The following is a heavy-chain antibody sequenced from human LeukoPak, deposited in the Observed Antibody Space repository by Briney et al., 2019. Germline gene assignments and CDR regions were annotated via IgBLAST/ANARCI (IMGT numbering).Heavy chain of an antibody. CDR3: ASRGGIYY. Sequence: GGSLRLSRAASGFTFSSYSMNWVRQAPGKGLEWVSVISSSSRNIYYADSVKGRFTISRDNAKSSLSLQMNSLRAEDTAVYYCASRGGIYYWGQGTLVTVSS. J-gene: IGHJ4*02. CDR1: GFTFSSYS. V-gene: IGHV3-21*01. CDR2: ISSSSRNI. D-gene: IGHD3-16*01.